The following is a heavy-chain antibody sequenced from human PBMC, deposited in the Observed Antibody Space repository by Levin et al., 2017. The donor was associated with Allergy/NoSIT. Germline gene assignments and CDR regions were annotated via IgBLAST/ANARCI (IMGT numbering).Heavy chain of an antibody. V-gene: IGHV4-61*02. CDR3: ARNVGGYDRYGNFDY. Sequence: SQTLSLTCTVSGGSISSGSYYWSWIRQPAGTGLEWIGRIYTSGSTNYNPSLKSRVTISVDTSKNQFSLKLGSVTAADTAVYYCARNVGGYDRYGNFDYWGPGTLVTVSS. CDR2: IYTSGST. CDR1: GGSISSGSYY. J-gene: IGHJ4*02. D-gene: IGHD5-12*01.